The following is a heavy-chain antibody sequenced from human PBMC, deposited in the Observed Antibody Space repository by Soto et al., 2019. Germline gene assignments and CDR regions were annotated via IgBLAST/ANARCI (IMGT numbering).Heavy chain of an antibody. V-gene: IGHV3-30-3*01. CDR2: ISHDGSNK. Sequence: QVQLVESGGGVVQPGRSLRLSCAASGFSFSSCAMHWVRQAAGKELEWVAVISHDGSNKYYADSVKGRFTISRDNSINTLYLQMNSLRAEDTAVYYCARVSIAVAGIAYYFDYWGQGTLVTVSS. D-gene: IGHD6-19*01. CDR1: GFSFSSCA. CDR3: ARVSIAVAGIAYYFDY. J-gene: IGHJ4*02.